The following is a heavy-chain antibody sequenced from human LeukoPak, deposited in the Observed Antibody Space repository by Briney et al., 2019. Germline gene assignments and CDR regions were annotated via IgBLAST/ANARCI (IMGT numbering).Heavy chain of an antibody. CDR3: ARVEADYYYYYMDV. J-gene: IGHJ6*03. CDR1: GFTFDDYG. D-gene: IGHD6-13*01. V-gene: IGHV3-20*04. CDR2: INWNGGST. Sequence: GGSLRLSCAASGFTFDDYGMSWVRQAPGKGLEWVSGINWNGGSTGYADSVKGRFTFSRDNAKNSLYLQMNSLRAEDTALYYCARVEADYYYYYMDVWGKGTTVTVSS.